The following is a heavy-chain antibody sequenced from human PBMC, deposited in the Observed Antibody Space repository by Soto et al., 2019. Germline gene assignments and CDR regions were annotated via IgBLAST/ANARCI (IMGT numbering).Heavy chain of an antibody. V-gene: IGHV1-69*01. J-gene: IGHJ6*02. CDR1: GGTFSSYA. Sequence: QVQLVQSGAEVKKPGSSVKVSCKASGGTFSSYAIGWVRQAPGQGLEWMGGIVPIFGTANYAQKFQGRVTITADESTSTAYMELSSLRSEDTAVYYCARDPATVTTTGKVFNYYYGMDVWGQGTTVTVSS. CDR3: ARDPATVTTTGKVFNYYYGMDV. CDR2: IVPIFGTA. D-gene: IGHD4-17*01.